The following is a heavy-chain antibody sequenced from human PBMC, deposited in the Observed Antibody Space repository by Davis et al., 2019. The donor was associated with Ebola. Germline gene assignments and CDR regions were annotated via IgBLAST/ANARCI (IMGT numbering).Heavy chain of an antibody. J-gene: IGHJ4*02. V-gene: IGHV3-73*01. CDR1: GFTFSRSA. CDR2: IRSKANSYAT. CDR3: TRGIAVAGEFDY. D-gene: IGHD6-19*01. Sequence: GESLKTSRAASGFTFSRSAMHWVRQASGKGLEWVGRIRSKANSYATAYATSVKGRFTISRDDSKNTAYLQMNSLKTEDTAVYYCTRGIAVAGEFDYWGQGTLVTVSS.